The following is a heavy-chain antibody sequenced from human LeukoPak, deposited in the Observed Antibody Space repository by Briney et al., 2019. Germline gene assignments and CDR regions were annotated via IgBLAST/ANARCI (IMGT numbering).Heavy chain of an antibody. D-gene: IGHD3-10*01. V-gene: IGHV1-2*06. CDR2: INPNTGGT. CDR1: GYTFTGYY. J-gene: IGHJ5*02. Sequence: ASVKVSCKASGYTFTGYYIHWVRQAPGQRLEWMGRINPNTGGTHYAQMFQGRVTMTRDTSISTAYMGLSRLTSDDTAVYYCAREPMVRDFNWFDPWGQGTLVTVSP. CDR3: AREPMVRDFNWFDP.